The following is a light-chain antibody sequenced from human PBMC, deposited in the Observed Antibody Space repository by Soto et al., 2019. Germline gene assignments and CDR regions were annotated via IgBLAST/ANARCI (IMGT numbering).Light chain of an antibody. Sequence: QSVLTQPASVSGSPGQSITISSTGTSSDVGGFNYVSWYQLHPGKAPKLMIYEVTNRPSGISNRFSGSKSGNTASLTISGLQAEDEADYYCSSYTSNAYVVFGGGTKLTVL. J-gene: IGLJ2*01. V-gene: IGLV2-14*01. CDR1: SSDVGGFNY. CDR2: EVT. CDR3: SSYTSNAYVV.